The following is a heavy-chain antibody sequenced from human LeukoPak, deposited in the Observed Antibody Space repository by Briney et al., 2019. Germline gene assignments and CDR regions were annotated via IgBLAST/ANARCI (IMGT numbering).Heavy chain of an antibody. CDR3: AKNLYCGGGSCYPSALGMDV. CDR1: GFTFSSYA. CDR2: ISGSGNRT. J-gene: IGHJ6*02. Sequence: GGSLRLSCAASGFTFSSYAMSWVRQAPGKGLEWVSSISGSGNRTYYADSVKGRFTISRDNSKNTLFLQMNSLRAEDTAVYYCAKNLYCGGGSCYPSALGMDVWGQGTTVTVSS. V-gene: IGHV3-23*01. D-gene: IGHD2-15*01.